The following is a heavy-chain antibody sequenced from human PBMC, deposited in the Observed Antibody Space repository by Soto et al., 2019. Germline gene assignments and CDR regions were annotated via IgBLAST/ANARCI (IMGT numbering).Heavy chain of an antibody. D-gene: IGHD2-15*01. CDR2: INGDGDYT. CDR1: GFSFSSYW. CDR3: ARRRGGYSSDF. V-gene: IGHV3-74*01. J-gene: IGHJ4*02. Sequence: EVQLVESGGGLAQPGGSLRLSCAASGFSFSSYWMHWLRQVPGKGLVWVSRINGDGDYTNYADSVKGRFTISRDNAKNTVYLQMNSPTAEDTAVYDCARRRGGYSSDFWGQGTLVTVSS.